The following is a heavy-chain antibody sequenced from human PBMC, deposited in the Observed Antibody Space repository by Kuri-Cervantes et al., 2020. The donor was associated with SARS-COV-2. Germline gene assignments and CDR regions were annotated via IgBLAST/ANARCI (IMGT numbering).Heavy chain of an antibody. CDR1: GGSISSSNW. CDR2: INRSGST. V-gene: IGHV4-4*02. Sequence: SETLSLTCAVSGGSISSSNWWSWVRQPPGKGLEWIGEINRSGSTNYNPSLKSRVTISVDTSKNQFSLKLSSVTAADTAVYYCARHSWAAAGCDYWGQGTLVTVSS. CDR3: ARHSWAAAGCDY. D-gene: IGHD6-13*01. J-gene: IGHJ4*02.